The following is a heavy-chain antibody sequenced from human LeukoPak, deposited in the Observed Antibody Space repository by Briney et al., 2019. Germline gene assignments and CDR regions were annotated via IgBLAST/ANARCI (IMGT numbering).Heavy chain of an antibody. CDR2: INPNSGGT. Sequence: ASVKVSCKASGYTLTGYYMHWVRQAPGQGLEWMGWINPNSGGTNYAQKFQGRVTMTRDTSISTAYMELSRLRSDDTAVYYCARIRRWGYYYGGFDYWGQGTLVTVSS. CDR1: GYTLTGYY. V-gene: IGHV1-2*02. CDR3: ARIRRWGYYYGGFDY. D-gene: IGHD3-22*01. J-gene: IGHJ4*02.